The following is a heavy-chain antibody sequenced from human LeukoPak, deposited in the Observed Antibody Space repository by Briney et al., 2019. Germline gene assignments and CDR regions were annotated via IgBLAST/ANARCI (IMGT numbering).Heavy chain of an antibody. J-gene: IGHJ5*02. CDR3: ARVNRMVENWFDP. CDR2: IYYSGST. V-gene: IGHV4-39*07. D-gene: IGHD2-8*01. Sequence: PSETLSLTCTVSGGSISSSSYYWGWIRQPPGKGLEWIGSIYYSGSTYFNPSLKSRVTISVDTSKNQFSLKLSSVTAADTAVYYCARVNRMVENWFDPWGQGTLVTVSS. CDR1: GGSISSSSYY.